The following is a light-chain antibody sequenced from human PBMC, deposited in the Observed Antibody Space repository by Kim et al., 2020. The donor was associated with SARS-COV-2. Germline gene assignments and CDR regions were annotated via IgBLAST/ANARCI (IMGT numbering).Light chain of an antibody. CDR3: QQYGSFRWT. V-gene: IGKV3-20*01. J-gene: IGKJ1*01. CDR2: GAS. CDR1: QSVSSSY. Sequence: EIVLTQSPGTLSLSPGERATLSCRASQSVSSSYLAWYQQKPGQAPRLLIYGASSRATGIPDRFSGSGSGTDFTLTISRLEPEDFAVYYCQQYGSFRWTFGQGTKVDIK.